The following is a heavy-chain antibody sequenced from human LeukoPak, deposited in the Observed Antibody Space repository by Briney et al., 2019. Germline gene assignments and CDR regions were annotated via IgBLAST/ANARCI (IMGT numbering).Heavy chain of an antibody. J-gene: IGHJ6*02. CDR1: GGSFSGYY. CDR3: ARMVYYYYYGMDA. Sequence: SETLSLTCAVYGGSFSGYYWSWIRQPPGKGLEWIGEINHSGSTNYNPSLKSRVTISVDTSKNQFSLELSSVTAADTAVYYWARMVYYYYYGMDAWGQGTTVTVSS. D-gene: IGHD2-8*01. V-gene: IGHV4-34*01. CDR2: INHSGST.